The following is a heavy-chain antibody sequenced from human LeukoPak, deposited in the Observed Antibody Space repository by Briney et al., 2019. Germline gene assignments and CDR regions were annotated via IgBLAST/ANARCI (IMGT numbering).Heavy chain of an antibody. Sequence: SETLSLTCTVSGGSISSYYWSWIRQPPGKGLEWIGYIYYSGSTNYNPSLKSRVTISVDTSKNQFSLKLSSVTAADTAVYYCARSGRAVITGSGSYYWWATRTANWFDPWGQGTLVTVSS. J-gene: IGHJ5*02. V-gene: IGHV4-59*01. CDR3: ARSGRAVITGSGSYYWWATRTANWFDP. CDR2: IYYSGST. D-gene: IGHD3-10*01. CDR1: GGSISSYY.